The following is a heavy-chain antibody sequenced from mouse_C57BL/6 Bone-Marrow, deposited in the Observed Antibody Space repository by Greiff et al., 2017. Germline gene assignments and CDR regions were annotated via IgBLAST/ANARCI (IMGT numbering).Heavy chain of an antibody. CDR2: IYPGSGST. J-gene: IGHJ2*01. CDR1: GYTFTSYW. CDR3: ARWPFDY. Sequence: QVQLQQPGAELVKPGASVKMSCKASGYTFTSYWIAWVKQRPGQGLEWIGDIYPGSGSTNYNEKFKSTSTLTVDTSSSTAYMQLSSLTSEDSAVYYCARWPFDYWGQGTTLTVSS. V-gene: IGHV1-55*01.